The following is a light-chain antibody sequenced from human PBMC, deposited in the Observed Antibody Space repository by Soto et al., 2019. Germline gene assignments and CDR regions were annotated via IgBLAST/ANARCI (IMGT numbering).Light chain of an antibody. J-gene: IGKJ1*01. CDR2: DAS. CDR3: QHYNSYSEA. CDR1: QSISIW. V-gene: IGKV1-5*01. Sequence: DIQMTQSPSTLSASVGDRVTITCRARQSISIWLAWYQQKPGKAPRLLIYDASILESGVPSRFSGSGSGTEFTLTISSLQPDDFATYYCQHYNSYSEAFGQGTKVDIK.